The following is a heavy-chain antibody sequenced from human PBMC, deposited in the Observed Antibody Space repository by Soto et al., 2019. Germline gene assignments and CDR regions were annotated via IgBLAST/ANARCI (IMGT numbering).Heavy chain of an antibody. D-gene: IGHD3-10*01. CDR2: IYYSGST. V-gene: IGHV4-31*01. CDR3: ARETALSGSGSYWFDY. CDR1: GGSISSGGFY. J-gene: IGHJ4*02. Sequence: QVQLQESGPGLVKPSQTLSLTCTVSGGSISSGGFYWSWIRQHPGKGLEWIGYIYYSGSTYYNPSLKSLVTISVDTSKNQFALKLSSVPAADTSVYYCARETALSGSGSYWFDYWGQGTLVTVSS.